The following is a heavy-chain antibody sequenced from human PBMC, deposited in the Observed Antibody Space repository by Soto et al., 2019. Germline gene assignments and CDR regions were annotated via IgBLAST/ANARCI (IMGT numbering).Heavy chain of an antibody. CDR1: GYSFTSYW. J-gene: IGHJ6*02. CDR2: IYPGDSDT. Sequence: GESLKISCKGSGYSFTSYWIGWVRQMPGKGLEWMGIIYPGDSDTRYSPSFQGQVTISADKSISTAYLQWSSLKASDTAMYYCARHEGYCSSTSCYTLDYYYGMDVWGQGTTVTVSS. D-gene: IGHD2-2*02. V-gene: IGHV5-51*01. CDR3: ARHEGYCSSTSCYTLDYYYGMDV.